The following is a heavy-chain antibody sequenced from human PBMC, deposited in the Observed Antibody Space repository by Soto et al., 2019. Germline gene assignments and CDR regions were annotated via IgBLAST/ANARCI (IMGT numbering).Heavy chain of an antibody. V-gene: IGHV1-24*01. D-gene: IGHD3-10*01. CDR3: GTLAALFGAGRDFDY. J-gene: IGHJ4*02. CDR2: FDPEGGET. CDR1: GHSLSELS. Sequence: QVQVVQSGAEVQKPGASVKVSCKVSGHSLSELSMHWVRQAPGKGLEWMGGFDPEGGETFYARKFQDRITMTDDTSTDTAYMELRSLTSDDTAVYYCGTLAALFGAGRDFDYWGQGTLVTVSS.